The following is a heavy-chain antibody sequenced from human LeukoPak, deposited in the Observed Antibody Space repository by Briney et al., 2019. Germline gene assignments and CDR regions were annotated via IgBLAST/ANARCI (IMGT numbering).Heavy chain of an antibody. J-gene: IGHJ4*02. CDR1: GGSFSGYY. CDR2: INLSGST. D-gene: IGHD3-22*01. Sequence: SETLSLTCAVYGGSFSGYYWSWIRQPPGKGLEWIGEINLSGSTNYNPSLKSRVTISVDTSKNQFYLKLSSVTAADTAVYHCARGPPSPYSGIGGYYYFDYWGQATLVTVSS. V-gene: IGHV4-34*01. CDR3: ARGPPSPYSGIGGYYYFDY.